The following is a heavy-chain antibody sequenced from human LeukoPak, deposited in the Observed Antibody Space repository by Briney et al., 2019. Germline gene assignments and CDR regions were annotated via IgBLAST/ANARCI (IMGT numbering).Heavy chain of an antibody. D-gene: IGHD2-15*01. CDR2: IYPGDSDT. J-gene: IGHJ4*02. V-gene: IGHV5-51*01. CDR3: ARASQLLGYCSGGSCYDHPDY. CDR1: GYSFTSYW. Sequence: GESLKISCKGSGYSFTSYWIGWVRQMPGKGLEWMEIIYPGDSDTRYSPSFQGQVTISADKSISTAYLQWSSLKASDTAMYYCARASQLLGYCSGGSCYDHPDYWGQGTLVTVSS.